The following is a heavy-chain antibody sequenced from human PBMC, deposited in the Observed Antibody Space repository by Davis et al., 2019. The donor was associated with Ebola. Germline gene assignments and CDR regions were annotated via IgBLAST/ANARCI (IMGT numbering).Heavy chain of an antibody. J-gene: IGHJ6*02. D-gene: IGHD2-2*01. V-gene: IGHV3-74*01. CDR3: ARDLRCSSTSCFFYYYYGMDV. Sequence: HTGGSLRLSCAASGFTFSSYWMHWVRQAPGKRLVWVSRITSDGSSTSYADSVKGRFTISRDNAKNTLYLQMNSLRAEDTAVYYCARDLRCSSTSCFFYYYYGMDVWGQGTTVTVSS. CDR1: GFTFSSYW. CDR2: ITSDGSST.